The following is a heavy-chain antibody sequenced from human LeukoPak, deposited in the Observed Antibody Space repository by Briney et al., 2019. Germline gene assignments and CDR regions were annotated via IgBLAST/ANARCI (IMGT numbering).Heavy chain of an antibody. Sequence: GGSLRLSCAASGFTFSSYAMSRVRQAPGKGLERVSAISGSGGSTYYADSVKGRFNISRDNSKNTLYLQMNSLRAEDTAVYYCAKLESNPNMYYDSSGYYEGYFDLWGRGTLVTVSS. J-gene: IGHJ2*01. D-gene: IGHD3-22*01. CDR1: GFTFSSYA. CDR3: AKLESNPNMYYDSSGYYEGYFDL. V-gene: IGHV3-23*01. CDR2: ISGSGGST.